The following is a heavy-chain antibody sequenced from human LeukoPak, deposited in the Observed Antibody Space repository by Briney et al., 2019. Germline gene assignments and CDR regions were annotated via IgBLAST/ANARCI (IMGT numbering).Heavy chain of an antibody. CDR3: ARGRERWLQLWFFDY. J-gene: IGHJ4*02. V-gene: IGHV1-69*13. D-gene: IGHD5-24*01. CDR1: GYTFTNYY. Sequence: GASVKVSCKASGYTFTNYYIHWVRQAPGQGLEWMGGIIPIFGTANYAQKFQGRVTITADESTSTAYMELSSLRSEDTAVYYCARGRERWLQLWFFDYWGQGTLVTVSS. CDR2: IIPIFGTA.